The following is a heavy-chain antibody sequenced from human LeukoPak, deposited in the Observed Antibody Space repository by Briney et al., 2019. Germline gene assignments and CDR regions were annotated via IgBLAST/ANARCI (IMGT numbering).Heavy chain of an antibody. J-gene: IGHJ3*02. CDR1: GGSISSSSYY. CDR2: IYYSGST. V-gene: IGHV4-39*01. Sequence: SETLSLTCTVSGGSISSSSYYWGWIRQPPGKGLEWIGSIYYSGSTYYNPSLKSRVTISVHTSKNQFSLKLTSVTAADTAVYYCARRFVGLAHDTFDIWGQGTVVTVSS. CDR3: ARRFVGLAHDTFDI. D-gene: IGHD2-15*01.